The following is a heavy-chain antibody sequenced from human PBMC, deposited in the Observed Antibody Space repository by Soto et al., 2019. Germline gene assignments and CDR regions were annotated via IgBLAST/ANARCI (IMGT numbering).Heavy chain of an antibody. CDR2: IYYSGST. J-gene: IGHJ6*03. V-gene: IGHV4-31*03. CDR3: ARLTKPGDGSSWAPPPTFSYYCMDV. D-gene: IGHD6-13*01. Sequence: PSETLSLTCTVSGGSISSGGYYWSWIRQHPGKGLEWIGYIYYSGSTYYNPSLKSRVTISVDTSKNQFSLKLSSVTAADTAVYFWARLTKPGDGSSWAPPPTFSYYCMDVWGKGTTVTVSS. CDR1: GGSISSGGYY.